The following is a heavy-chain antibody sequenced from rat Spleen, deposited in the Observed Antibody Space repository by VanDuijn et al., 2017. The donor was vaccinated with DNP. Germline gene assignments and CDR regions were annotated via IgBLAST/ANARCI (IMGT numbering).Heavy chain of an antibody. V-gene: IGHV5S10*01. CDR1: GFTFSDYN. CDR3: AAQVLRVPFDY. D-gene: IGHD1-7*01. Sequence: EVQLVESGGGLVQPGRSLKLSCAASGFTFSDYNMAWVRQAPKKGLEWVATIIYDGSRTYYRDSVKGRFTISRDNAKSTLYLQMDSLRSEDTATYYCAAQVLRVPFDYWGQGVMVTVSS. J-gene: IGHJ2*01. CDR2: IIYDGSRT.